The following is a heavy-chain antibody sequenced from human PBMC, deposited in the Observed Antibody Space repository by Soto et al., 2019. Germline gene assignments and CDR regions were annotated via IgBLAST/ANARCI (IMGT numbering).Heavy chain of an antibody. V-gene: IGHV3-7*01. CDR2: IKQDGSEK. CDR3: AKVGSGYDYE. CDR1: EFTFSSYW. D-gene: IGHD5-12*01. J-gene: IGHJ4*02. Sequence: EVQLVESGGGLVQPGGSLRLSCAASEFTFSSYWMSWVRQAPGKGLEWVANIKQDGSEKYYVDSVEGRFTISRDNAKNSLSLQMNSLRAEDTAVYYCAKVGSGYDYEWGQGTLVTVSS.